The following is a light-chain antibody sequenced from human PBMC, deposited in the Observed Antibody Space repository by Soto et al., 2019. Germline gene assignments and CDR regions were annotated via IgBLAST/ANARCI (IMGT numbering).Light chain of an antibody. V-gene: IGLV2-8*01. CDR1: SSDVGGYNC. CDR2: EVS. CDR3: SSYAGSNIPVV. Sequence: QPPSASGSPGQSVTISCTGTSSDVGGYNCVSWYQQHPGKAPKLMIYEVSKRPSGVPDRFSGSKSGNTASLTVSGLQAEDEADYYCSSYAGSNIPVVFGGGTKLTVL. J-gene: IGLJ2*01.